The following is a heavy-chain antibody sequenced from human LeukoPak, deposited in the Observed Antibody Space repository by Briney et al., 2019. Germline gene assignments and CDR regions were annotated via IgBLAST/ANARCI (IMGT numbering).Heavy chain of an antibody. CDR1: GGTFSSYA. Sequence: GASVKVSCKASGGTFSSYAISWVRQAPGQGLEWMGGIIPIFGTANYAQKFQGRVTITADESTSTAYMELSSLRAEDMALYYCAKAAYCSSTSCYFDYWGQGTLVTVSS. J-gene: IGHJ4*02. D-gene: IGHD2-2*01. V-gene: IGHV1-69*13. CDR2: IIPIFGTA. CDR3: AKAAYCSSTSCYFDY.